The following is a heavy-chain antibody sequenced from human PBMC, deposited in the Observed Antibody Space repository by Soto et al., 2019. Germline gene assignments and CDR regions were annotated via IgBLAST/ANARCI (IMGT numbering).Heavy chain of an antibody. V-gene: IGHV4-39*01. CDR1: GGSISSSSYY. Sequence: QLQLQESGPGLVKPSETLSLTCTVSGGSISSSSYYWGWIRQPPGKGLEWIGSIYYSGSTYYNPSRKSRVTISVDTSKNQFSLKLSSVTAADTAVYYCARLARTSYNFDYWGQGTLVTVSS. J-gene: IGHJ4*02. D-gene: IGHD4-4*01. CDR3: ARLARTSYNFDY. CDR2: IYYSGST.